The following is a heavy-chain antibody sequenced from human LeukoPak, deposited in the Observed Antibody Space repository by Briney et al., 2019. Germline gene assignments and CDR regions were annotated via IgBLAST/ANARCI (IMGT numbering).Heavy chain of an antibody. V-gene: IGHV1-69*13. CDR2: IITIFGTA. Sequence: ASVKLSCKASGGTFCSYAISWVRQAPGPGLEWMGGIITIFGTATYAKKFQGRVTITADESTIKACMELSSLRSEDTAVYYCATDGYYDYVWGSSYYFDYWGEETLVTVSS. CDR3: ATDGYYDYVWGSSYYFDY. CDR1: GGTFCSYA. J-gene: IGHJ4*02. D-gene: IGHD3-16*01.